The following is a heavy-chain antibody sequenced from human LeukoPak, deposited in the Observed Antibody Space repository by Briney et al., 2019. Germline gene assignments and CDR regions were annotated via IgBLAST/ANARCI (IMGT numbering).Heavy chain of an antibody. J-gene: IGHJ3*02. CDR2: INPNSGGT. D-gene: IGHD6-19*01. CDR1: GYTFTGYY. Sequence: ASVKVSCKASGYTFTGYYMHWVRQAPGQGLEWMGWINPNSGGTNYAQKFQGRVTMTRDTSISTAYMELSRLRSDDTAVYYCARDRSPGWYDCDAFDIWGQGTMVTVSS. CDR3: ARDRSPGWYDCDAFDI. V-gene: IGHV1-2*02.